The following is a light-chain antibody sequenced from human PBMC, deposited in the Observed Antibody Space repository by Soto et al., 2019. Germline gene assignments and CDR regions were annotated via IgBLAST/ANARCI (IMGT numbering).Light chain of an antibody. CDR2: EVS. CDR3: SSYAGSSYV. Sequence: QSALTQPPSASGSPGQSVTISCTGTSSDVGGYNYVSWYQQHPGKAPKLMIYEVSKRPSGVPDRFSGSKSGNTASLTGSGLQAEDEADYYCSSYAGSSYVFGTGTKVTVL. V-gene: IGLV2-8*01. CDR1: SSDVGGYNY. J-gene: IGLJ1*01.